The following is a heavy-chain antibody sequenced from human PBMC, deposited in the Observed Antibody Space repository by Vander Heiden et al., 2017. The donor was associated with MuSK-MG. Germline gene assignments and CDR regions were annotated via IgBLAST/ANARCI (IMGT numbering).Heavy chain of an antibody. CDR2: IKPDGSEG. D-gene: IGHD3-10*01. J-gene: IGHJ4*02. CDR1: GIPFSSSC. Sequence: EVHLVESGGGLVQPGGSLRLSCAASGIPFSSSCMSWVRQAPEKGLEWVANIKPDGSEGYYVDSVKGRFTISRDNVKTSLYLQMNSLRAEDTAVYYCVRETRGPDYWGQGTLVTVSS. CDR3: VRETRGPDY. V-gene: IGHV3-7*03.